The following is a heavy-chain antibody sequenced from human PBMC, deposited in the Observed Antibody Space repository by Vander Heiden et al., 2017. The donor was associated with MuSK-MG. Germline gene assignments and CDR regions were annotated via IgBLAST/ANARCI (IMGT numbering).Heavy chain of an antibody. V-gene: IGHV4-34*01. CDR3: AIGGGRTRDAFDI. CDR2: INHSGST. J-gene: IGHJ3*02. CDR1: GGSFTGYY. Sequence: HVQLQQWGAGLFKPSETLSLTCAVYGGSFTGYYWSWIRQPPGKGLEWIGEINHSGSTNYNPALKSRVTISVDTSKNQFSLKLRSVTAADTAVYYCAIGGGRTRDAFDIWGQGTMVTVSS.